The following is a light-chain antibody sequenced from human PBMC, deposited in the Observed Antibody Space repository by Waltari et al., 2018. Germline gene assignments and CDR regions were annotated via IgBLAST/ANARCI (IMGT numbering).Light chain of an antibody. J-gene: IGKJ3*01. Sequence: DIQMTQSPSSLSASVADRLTITCQASQDIRNYLNWYQQKPGKAPKLLIFDASDLKSGVPSTFSGRGSGTDFSFTISSLQPEDIGTYYCQQYDDLPFTFGPGTKVDIK. CDR1: QDIRNY. V-gene: IGKV1-33*01. CDR3: QQYDDLPFT. CDR2: DAS.